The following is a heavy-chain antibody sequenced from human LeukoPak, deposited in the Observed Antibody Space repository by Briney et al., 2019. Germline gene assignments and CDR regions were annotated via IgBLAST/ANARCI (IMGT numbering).Heavy chain of an antibody. CDR2: ISGNGGST. V-gene: IGHV3-23*01. D-gene: IGHD3-9*01. CDR3: AKDRGYEILTGYYVGPIDY. CDR1: GFIFSTYA. Sequence: GGSLRLSCGASGFIFSTYAMTWVRQAPGKVLEWVSTISGNGGSTYHADSVKGRFTISRDNSKNTVYFQMNSLRAEDTAVYYCAKDRGYEILTGYYVGPIDYWGRGTLVTVSS. J-gene: IGHJ4*02.